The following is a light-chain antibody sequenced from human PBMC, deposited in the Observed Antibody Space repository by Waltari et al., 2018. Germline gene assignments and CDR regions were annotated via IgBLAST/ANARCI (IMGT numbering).Light chain of an antibody. CDR2: WAS. CDR3: QQYYSSPNT. CDR1: QSVFHTNDKNY. V-gene: IGKV4-1*01. Sequence: DIVMTQSPDSLAVSLGERAVINCKSSQSVFHTNDKNYLAWYQQKPGQTPKLLIYWASTREAGVPDRCSGSGSGTDFTLAISSLQPEDVAVYYCQQYYSSPNTFGQGTKVEIK. J-gene: IGKJ2*01.